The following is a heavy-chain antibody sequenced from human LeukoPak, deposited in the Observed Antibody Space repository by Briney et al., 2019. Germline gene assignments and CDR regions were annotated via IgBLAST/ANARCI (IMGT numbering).Heavy chain of an antibody. D-gene: IGHD3-22*01. V-gene: IGHV3-73*01. J-gene: IGHJ5*02. Sequence: GGSLRLSCAASGLTFSGSVIHWVRQTSGKGLEWVGRIRSKGYRYATSYSESVKGRFTISRDDSKNTAYLQLNSLRTEDTAVYYCTGHIGDYYDSTGYYRYNWFDPWGQGTLVTVSS. CDR2: IRSKGYRYAT. CDR1: GLTFSGSV. CDR3: TGHIGDYYDSTGYYRYNWFDP.